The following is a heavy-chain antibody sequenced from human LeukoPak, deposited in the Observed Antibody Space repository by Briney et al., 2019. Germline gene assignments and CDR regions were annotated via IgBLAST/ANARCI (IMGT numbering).Heavy chain of an antibody. J-gene: IGHJ5*02. D-gene: IGHD4-11*01. CDR3: ARGGVTTIWFDP. V-gene: IGHV1-69*05. CDR2: VIPIFGTA. CDR1: GGTFSSYA. Sequence: SVKVSCKASGGTFSSYAISWVRQAPGQGLEWMGGVIPIFGTANYAQKFQGRVTITTDESTSTAYMELSSLRSEDTAVYYCARGGVTTIWFDPWGQGTLVTVSS.